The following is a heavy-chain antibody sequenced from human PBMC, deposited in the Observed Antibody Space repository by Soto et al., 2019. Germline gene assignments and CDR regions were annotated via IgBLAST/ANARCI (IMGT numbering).Heavy chain of an antibody. CDR3: AKSPYGFLEWLSNNFDY. D-gene: IGHD3-3*01. J-gene: IGHJ4*02. V-gene: IGHV3-23*01. Sequence: GGSLRLSCAASGFTFSSYAMSWVRQAPGKGLEWVSAISGSGGSTYYADSVKGRFTISRDNSKNTLDLQMNSLRAEDTAVYYCAKSPYGFLEWLSNNFDYWGQGTLVTVSS. CDR2: ISGSGGST. CDR1: GFTFSSYA.